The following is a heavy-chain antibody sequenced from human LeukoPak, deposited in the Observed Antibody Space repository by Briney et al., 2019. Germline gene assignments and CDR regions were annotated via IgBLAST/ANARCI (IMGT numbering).Heavy chain of an antibody. CDR3: ARDLNAEGYGPNYFDY. D-gene: IGHD5-18*01. J-gene: IGHJ4*02. CDR1: GFTFSDSY. V-gene: IGHV3-11*01. Sequence: GGSLRLSCAASGFTFSDSYMTWIRQAPGKGLEWVSYISSSGSTIYYADSVKGRFTISRDNAKNSLYLQMNSLRAEDTAVYYCARDLNAEGYGPNYFDYWGQGTLVTVSS. CDR2: ISSSGSTI.